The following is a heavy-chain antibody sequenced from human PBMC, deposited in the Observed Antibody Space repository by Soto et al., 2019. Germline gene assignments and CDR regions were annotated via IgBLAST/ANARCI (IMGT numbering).Heavy chain of an antibody. CDR3: ARVGPYYYGSGSYDY. D-gene: IGHD3-10*01. J-gene: IGHJ4*02. Sequence: ASGKVSCKASGYTFTRYGISWVRQAPGRGLEWMGWISAYNGNTNYAQKLQGRVTMTTDTSTSTAYMELRSLRSDDTAVYYCARVGPYYYGSGSYDYWGQGTLVTVSS. CDR1: GYTFTRYG. CDR2: ISAYNGNT. V-gene: IGHV1-18*01.